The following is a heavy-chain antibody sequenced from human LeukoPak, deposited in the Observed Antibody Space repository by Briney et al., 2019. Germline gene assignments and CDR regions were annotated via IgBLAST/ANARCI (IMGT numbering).Heavy chain of an antibody. D-gene: IGHD3-9*01. CDR3: AKDDYYDILTGLDTVNDY. V-gene: IGHV3-23*01. Sequence: GGSLRLSCAASGFTFSSYAMSWVRQAPGKGLEWVSAISGSGGSTYYADSVKGRFTISRDNSKNTLYLQMNCLRAEDTAVYYCAKDDYYDILTGLDTVNDYWGQGTLVTVSS. CDR2: ISGSGGST. J-gene: IGHJ4*02. CDR1: GFTFSSYA.